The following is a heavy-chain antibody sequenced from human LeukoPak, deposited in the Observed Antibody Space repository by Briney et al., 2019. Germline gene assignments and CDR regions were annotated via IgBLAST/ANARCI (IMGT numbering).Heavy chain of an antibody. J-gene: IGHJ4*02. V-gene: IGHV3-23*01. CDR3: AKDIAAAGTPYYFDY. Sequence: PGGSLRLSCAASGFTFSSYAMHWVRQAPGKGLEWVSTISGSGGTTYYADSVKGRFTISRDNSKNTLYLQMNSLRAEDTAIYYCAKDIAAAGTPYYFDYWGQGTLVTVSS. CDR1: GFTFSSYA. CDR2: ISGSGGTT. D-gene: IGHD6-13*01.